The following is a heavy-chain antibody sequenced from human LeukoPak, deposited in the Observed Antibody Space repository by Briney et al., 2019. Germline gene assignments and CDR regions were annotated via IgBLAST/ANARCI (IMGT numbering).Heavy chain of an antibody. V-gene: IGHV1-58*02. CDR3: AAGSGWYRFDY. D-gene: IGHD6-19*01. Sequence: ASVNVTCKASGFTFTTSPMQWVRQARGQRLEWIGWIVVDSGNTNYAQKFQERVTITRDMSASTAYMELSSLRSEDTAVYYCAAGSGWYRFDYWGREPWSPSPQ. CDR2: IVVDSGNT. J-gene: IGHJ4*02. CDR1: GFTFTTSP.